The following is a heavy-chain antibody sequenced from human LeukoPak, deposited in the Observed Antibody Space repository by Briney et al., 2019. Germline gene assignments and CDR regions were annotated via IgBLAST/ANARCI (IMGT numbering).Heavy chain of an antibody. CDR2: ISYDGSNK. D-gene: IGHD1-26*01. J-gene: IGHJ4*02. CDR1: GFTFSSYA. CDR3: ARDFSTKYSQDY. Sequence: GGSLRLSCAASGFTFSSYAMHWVRQAPGKGLEWVAVISYDGSNKYYADSVKGRFTISRDNSKNTLYLQMNSLRAEDTAVYYCARDFSTKYSQDYWGQGTLVTVSS. V-gene: IGHV3-30-3*01.